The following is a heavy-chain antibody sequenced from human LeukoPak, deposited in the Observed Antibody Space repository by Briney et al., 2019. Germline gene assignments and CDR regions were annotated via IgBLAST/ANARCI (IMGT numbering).Heavy chain of an antibody. CDR3: ARDRRYYDSSGYTEGFDY. D-gene: IGHD3-22*01. CDR1: GGSISSGGYS. Sequence: PSQTLSLTCAVSGGSISSGGYSWSWIRQPPGKGLEWIGYIYHSGSTYYNPSLKSRVTISVDTSKNQFSLKLSSVTAADTAVYYCARDRRYYDSSGYTEGFDYWGQGTLVTVSS. CDR2: IYHSGST. V-gene: IGHV4-30-2*01. J-gene: IGHJ4*02.